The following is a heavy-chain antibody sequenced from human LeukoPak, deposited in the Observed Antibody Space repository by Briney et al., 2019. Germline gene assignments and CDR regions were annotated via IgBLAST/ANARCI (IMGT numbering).Heavy chain of an antibody. Sequence: SETLSLTCAVYGGSFSGYYWSWIRQPPGKGLEWIGEINHSGSTNYNPSLKSRVTISVDTSKNQFSLKLSSVTAADTAVCYCARGGSVTNSYYYYGMDVWGQGTTVTVSS. CDR2: INHSGST. CDR1: GGSFSGYY. V-gene: IGHV4-34*01. J-gene: IGHJ6*02. D-gene: IGHD4-17*01. CDR3: ARGGSVTNSYYYYGMDV.